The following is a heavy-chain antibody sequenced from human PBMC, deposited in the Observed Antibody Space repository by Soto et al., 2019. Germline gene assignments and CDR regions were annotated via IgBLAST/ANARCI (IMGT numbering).Heavy chain of an antibody. CDR3: ARHGVVGVVRVYFQH. J-gene: IGHJ1*01. D-gene: IGHD3-10*01. CDR1: GGSISSSSYY. CDR2: IYYSGST. Sequence: QLQLQESGPGLVKPSETLSLTCTVSGGSISSSSYYWGWIRQPPGKGLEWIGSIYYSGSTYYNPSLKSRVTISVDTSKNQFSLKLSSVTAADTAVYYCARHGVVGVVRVYFQHWGQGTLVTVSS. V-gene: IGHV4-39*01.